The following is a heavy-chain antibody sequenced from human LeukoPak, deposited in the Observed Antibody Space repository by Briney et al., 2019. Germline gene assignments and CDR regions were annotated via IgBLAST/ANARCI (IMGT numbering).Heavy chain of an antibody. CDR3: TTGGPTIFQSARPPYYYYMDV. J-gene: IGHJ6*03. Sequence: KPGGSLRLSCAASGFSFNNAWMNWVRQAPGKGLEWVGRIKSKTDGGTTDYRAPVKGRFTISRDDSKNTLYLQMNSLKTEDTAVYYCTTGGPTIFQSARPPYYYYMDVWGKGTTVTVSS. V-gene: IGHV3-15*01. D-gene: IGHD3-9*01. CDR2: IKSKTDGGTT. CDR1: GFSFNNAW.